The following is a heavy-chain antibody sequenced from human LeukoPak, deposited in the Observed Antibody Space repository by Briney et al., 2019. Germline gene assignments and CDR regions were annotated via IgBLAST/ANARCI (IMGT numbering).Heavy chain of an antibody. CDR3: ARGSPAAAIDY. Sequence: EASVKVSCKASGGTFSSYAISWVRQAPGQGLEWMGGIIPIFGTANYAQKFQGRVTITTDESTGTAYMELSSLRSEDTAVYYCARGSPAAAIDYWGQGTLVTVSS. V-gene: IGHV1-69*05. D-gene: IGHD6-13*01. CDR2: IIPIFGTA. J-gene: IGHJ4*02. CDR1: GGTFSSYA.